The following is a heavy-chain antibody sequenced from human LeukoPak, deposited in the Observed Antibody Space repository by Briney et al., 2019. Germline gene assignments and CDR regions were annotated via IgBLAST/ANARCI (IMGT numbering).Heavy chain of an antibody. J-gene: IGHJ4*02. V-gene: IGHV3-21*01. CDR2: ISSSSSYI. CDR1: GLTFSGYS. D-gene: IGHD6-6*01. Sequence: GGSLRLSCAASGLTFSGYSMNWVRQAPGKGLEWVSSISSSSSYIYYADSVKGRFTTSRDNAKNSLYLQMNSLGAEDTAVYYCARDLRDSSSPNWGQGTLVTVSS. CDR3: ARDLRDSSSPN.